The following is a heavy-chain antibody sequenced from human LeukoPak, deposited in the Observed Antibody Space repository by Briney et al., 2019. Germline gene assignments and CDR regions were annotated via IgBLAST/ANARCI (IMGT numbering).Heavy chain of an antibody. CDR3: ARALIVVPAAIHPNYYYYGMDV. CDR2: IIPIFGTA. J-gene: IGHJ6*02. CDR1: GGTFSSYA. V-gene: IGHV1-69*05. Sequence: SVKVSCKASGGTFSSYAISWVRQAPGQGLEWMGGIIPIFGTANYAQKLQGRVTMTTDTSTSTAYMELRSLRSDDTAVYYCARALIVVPAAIHPNYYYYGMDVWGQGTTVTVSS. D-gene: IGHD2-2*02.